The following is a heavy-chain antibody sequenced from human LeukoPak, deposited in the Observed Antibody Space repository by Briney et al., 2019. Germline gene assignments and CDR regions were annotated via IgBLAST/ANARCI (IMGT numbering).Heavy chain of an antibody. CDR1: GGSISSSSYY. V-gene: IGHV4-39*07. J-gene: IGHJ4*02. Sequence: SETLSLTCTVSGGSISSSSYYWGWIRQPPGKGLEWIGSIYYSGSTYYNPSLKSRVTISVDTSKNQFSLKLSSVTAAGTAVYYCARVPEFWYFDYWGQGTLVTVSS. CDR3: ARVPEFWYFDY. CDR2: IYYSGST. D-gene: IGHD2/OR15-2a*01.